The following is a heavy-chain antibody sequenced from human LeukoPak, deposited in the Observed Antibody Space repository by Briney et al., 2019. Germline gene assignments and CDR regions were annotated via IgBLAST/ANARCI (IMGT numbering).Heavy chain of an antibody. CDR1: GGTFSSYA. J-gene: IGHJ6*02. V-gene: IGHV1-46*01. CDR2: INPSGGST. D-gene: IGHD5-18*01. Sequence: GASVKVSCKASGGTFSSYAISWVRQAPGQGLEWMGIINPSGGSTSYAQKFQGRVTMTRDTSTSTVYMELSSLRSEDTAVYYCARDPNTAMVHSHKRYYYGMDVWGQGTTVTVSS. CDR3: ARDPNTAMVHSHKRYYYGMDV.